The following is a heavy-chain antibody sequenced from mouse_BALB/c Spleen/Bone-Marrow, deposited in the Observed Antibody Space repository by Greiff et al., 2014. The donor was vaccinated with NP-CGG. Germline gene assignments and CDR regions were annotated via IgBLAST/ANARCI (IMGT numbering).Heavy chain of an antibody. D-gene: IGHD1-1*01. J-gene: IGHJ2*01. CDR3: ASYYYGYYFDY. Sequence: VQLKQSGAELVKPGASVRLSCTASGFNIKDTYIHWVKQRPEQVLEWIGRIDPANGNTKYDPKFQGEATITADTSSNTAYLQLSSLTSEDTAVYYCASYYYGYYFDYWGQGTTLTVSS. CDR2: IDPANGNT. V-gene: IGHV14-3*02. CDR1: GFNIKDTY.